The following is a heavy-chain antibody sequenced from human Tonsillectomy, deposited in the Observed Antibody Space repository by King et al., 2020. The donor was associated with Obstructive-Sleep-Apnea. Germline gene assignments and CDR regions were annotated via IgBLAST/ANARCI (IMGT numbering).Heavy chain of an antibody. Sequence: QLVQSGAEVKKPGESLRISCKGSGYSFPNYWITWVRQMPGKGLEWMGRIDPSDSYTNYSPSFQGHVTISADKSINTAYLQWGSLKASDTAISYCARPRGSSRYYFYGLNVWGQGTTVTVSS. V-gene: IGHV5-10-1*03. CDR2: IDPSDSYT. CDR3: ARPRGSSRYYFYGLNV. D-gene: IGHD6-13*01. CDR1: GYSFPNYW. J-gene: IGHJ6*02.